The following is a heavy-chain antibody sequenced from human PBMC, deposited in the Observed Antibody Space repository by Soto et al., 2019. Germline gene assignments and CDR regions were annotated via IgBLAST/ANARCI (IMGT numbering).Heavy chain of an antibody. CDR3: ARRAHLSVLYDNSGYYAFDI. V-gene: IGHV5-51*01. D-gene: IGHD3-22*01. J-gene: IGHJ3*02. Sequence: GESLKISCKGSGYSFTSYWIGWARQMPGKGLEWMGIIYPGDSDTRYSPSFQGQVTISAGKSIGTAYLQWGSLKASDTAMYYCARRAHLSVLYDNSGYYAFDIWGQGTMVTVSS. CDR1: GYSFTSYW. CDR2: IYPGDSDT.